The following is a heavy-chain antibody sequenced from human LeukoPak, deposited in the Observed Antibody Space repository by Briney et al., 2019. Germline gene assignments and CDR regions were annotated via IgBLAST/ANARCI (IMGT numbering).Heavy chain of an antibody. Sequence: PSETLSLTCAVYGGSFSGYYWSWIRQPPGKGLEWIGETNHSGSTNYNPSLKSRVTISVDTSKNQFSLKLSSVTAADTAVYYCADYGGNYYFDYWGQGTLVTVSS. CDR1: GGSFSGYY. V-gene: IGHV4-34*01. D-gene: IGHD4-23*01. J-gene: IGHJ4*02. CDR2: TNHSGST. CDR3: ADYGGNYYFDY.